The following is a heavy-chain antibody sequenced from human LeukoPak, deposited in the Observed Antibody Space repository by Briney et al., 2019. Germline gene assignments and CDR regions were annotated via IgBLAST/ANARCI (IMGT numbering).Heavy chain of an antibody. J-gene: IGHJ4*02. CDR2: IYPGDSDT. Sequence: GESLKISCKGSGYSFTAYWIGWVRQMPGKGLQWMGIIYPGDSDTRYSPSFQGQVTISAGKSISTAYLQWSSLKASDTAMYYCARVGGYCSSTSCLDYWGQGTLVTVSS. D-gene: IGHD2-2*01. V-gene: IGHV5-51*01. CDR3: ARVGGYCSSTSCLDY. CDR1: GYSFTAYW.